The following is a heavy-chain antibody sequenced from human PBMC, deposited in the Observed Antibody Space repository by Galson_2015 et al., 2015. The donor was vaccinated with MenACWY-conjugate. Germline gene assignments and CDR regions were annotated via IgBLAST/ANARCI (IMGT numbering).Heavy chain of an antibody. CDR1: GFTLSSYW. CDR2: IKQDGNDK. Sequence: CAASGFTLSSYWMSWARQAPGQGLEWVASIKQDGNDKEYLDSVKGRFTISRDNARNSLYLQMNSLRAEDTAIYYCARGPRGQLPGVDFDYWGQGTLVTVSS. J-gene: IGHJ4*02. D-gene: IGHD1-26*01. CDR3: ARGPRGQLPGVDFDY. V-gene: IGHV3-7*03.